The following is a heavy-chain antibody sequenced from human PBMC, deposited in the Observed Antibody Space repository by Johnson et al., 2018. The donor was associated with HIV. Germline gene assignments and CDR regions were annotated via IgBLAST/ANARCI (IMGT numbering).Heavy chain of an antibody. CDR1: GFTFSNAW. CDR3: ARDRPYYYGSGDAFDI. CDR2: ISSSGSTI. V-gene: IGHV3-11*01. J-gene: IGHJ3*02. D-gene: IGHD3-10*01. Sequence: QVQLVESGGGLVKPGGSLRLSCAASGFTFSNAWMSWIRQAPGKGLEWVSYISSSGSTIYYADSVKGRFTISRDNSKNTLYLQMNSLRAEDTAVYYCARDRPYYYGSGDAFDIWGQGTMVTVSS.